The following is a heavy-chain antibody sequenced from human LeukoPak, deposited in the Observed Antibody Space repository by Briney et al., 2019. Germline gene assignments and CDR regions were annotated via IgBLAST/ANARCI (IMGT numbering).Heavy chain of an antibody. V-gene: IGHV5-51*01. CDR2: IYPGDSDN. D-gene: IGHD5-18*01. Sequence: GESXXISCEXSGSIFTSYWIGWVRQLPGKGVEWMGIIYPGDSDNRDSTSWQGQVTISAKKSSRTACQKWRHIEAADTAMYYCARSSGRYSYGYFDYWGQGTLVTVSS. J-gene: IGHJ4*02. CDR3: ARSSGRYSYGYFDY. CDR1: GSIFTSYW.